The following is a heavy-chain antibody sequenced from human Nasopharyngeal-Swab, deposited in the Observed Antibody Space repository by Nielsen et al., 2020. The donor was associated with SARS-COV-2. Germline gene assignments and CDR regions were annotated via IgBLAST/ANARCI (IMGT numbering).Heavy chain of an antibody. J-gene: IGHJ3*01. CDR3: ARAPSSFQFFFRERGEAFDV. Sequence: SQTLSLTCGVHGGSFSGYYWNWIPQTPQKGLQWIGEINDRGNMDHNPSLKSRVTMSVDTSKNQFSLRLSSVTAADTAVYYCARAPSSFQFFFRERGEAFDVWGQGTTVIVSS. V-gene: IGHV4-34*09. D-gene: IGHD3-16*02. CDR2: INDRGNM. CDR1: GGSFSGYY.